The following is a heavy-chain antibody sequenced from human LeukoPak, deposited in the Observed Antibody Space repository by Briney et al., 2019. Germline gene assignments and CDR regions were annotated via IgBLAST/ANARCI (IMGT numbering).Heavy chain of an antibody. Sequence: ASVKVSCRTSGYTFTAYQIHWVWQAPGQGLEWMGWINPNSGDRKHGQAFQDRVTLTRDTSISTAYMELRRLKSDDTAVYFCARGPRGAPRGLDSWDQGTLVTVSS. CDR2: INPNSGDR. D-gene: IGHD2-21*01. CDR3: ARGPRGAPRGLDS. CDR1: GYTFTAYQ. J-gene: IGHJ5*01. V-gene: IGHV1-2*02.